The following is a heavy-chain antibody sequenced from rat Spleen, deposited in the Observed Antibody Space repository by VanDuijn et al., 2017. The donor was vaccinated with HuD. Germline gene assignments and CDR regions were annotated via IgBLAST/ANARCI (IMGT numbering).Heavy chain of an antibody. V-gene: IGHV3-1*01. J-gene: IGHJ3*01. Sequence: EVQLQESGPGLVKPSQSLSLTCSVTGYSITSNYWGWIRKFPGNKMEWIGHISYSGSTTYNPSLKSRISITRDTSRNQFFLQLNSVTTEDTATYYCARVGLIYTTDYWFAYWGQGTLVTVSS. D-gene: IGHD1-6*01. CDR1: GYSITSNY. CDR3: ARVGLIYTTDYWFAY. CDR2: ISYSGST.